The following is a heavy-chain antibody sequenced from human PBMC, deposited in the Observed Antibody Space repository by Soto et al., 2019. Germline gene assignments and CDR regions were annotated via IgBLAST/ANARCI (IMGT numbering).Heavy chain of an antibody. CDR2: IKSKTDGGTT. CDR3: TRVRRGRIAAAGAPYYYYGMDV. D-gene: IGHD6-13*01. J-gene: IGHJ6*02. Sequence: PGGSLRLSCAASGFTFSNAWMNWVRQAPGKGLEWVGRIKSKTDGGTTDYAAPVKGRFTISRDDSKNTLYLQMNSLKTEDTAVYYCTRVRRGRIAAAGAPYYYYGMDVWGQGTTVTVSS. CDR1: GFTFSNAW. V-gene: IGHV3-15*07.